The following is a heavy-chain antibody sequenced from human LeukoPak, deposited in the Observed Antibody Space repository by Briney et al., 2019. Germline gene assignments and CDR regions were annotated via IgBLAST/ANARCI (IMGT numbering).Heavy chain of an antibody. CDR2: INHSGST. V-gene: IGHV4-34*01. CDR1: GGSFSGYY. J-gene: IGHJ6*03. Sequence: PSETLSLTCAVYGGSFSGYYWSWIRQPPGKGLEWIGEINHSGSTNYNPSLKSRVTISVDTSKNQFSLKLSSVTAADTAVYYCAGGKWLRLFYYYYYYMDVWGKGTTVTVSS. CDR3: AGGKWLRLFYYYYYYMDV. D-gene: IGHD5-12*01.